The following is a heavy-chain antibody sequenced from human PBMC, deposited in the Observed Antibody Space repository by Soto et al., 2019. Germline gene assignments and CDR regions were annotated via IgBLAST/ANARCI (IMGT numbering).Heavy chain of an antibody. CDR1: GFTLGDYA. CDR3: TIPLLYSEYDPVDY. Sequence: GGSLRLSCTASGFTLGDYAVNWFLQAPWKGLEWVGFIRSKAYGGTTEYAASVKGRFTISTDDSKSVAYLQMNSLKTEDTALYYCTIPLLYSEYDPVDYWGQGTLVTVSS. J-gene: IGHJ4*02. CDR2: IRSKAYGGTT. V-gene: IGHV3-49*03. D-gene: IGHD5-12*01.